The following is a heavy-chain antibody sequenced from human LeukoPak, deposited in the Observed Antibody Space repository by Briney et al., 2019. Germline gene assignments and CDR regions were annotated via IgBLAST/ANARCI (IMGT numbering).Heavy chain of an antibody. J-gene: IGHJ4*02. CDR3: TTDIVVVPAAIIVDY. Sequence: PGGSLRLSSAASGFTFSNAWMSWVRQAPGKGLEWVGRIKSKTDGGTTDYAAPVKGRFTISRDDSKNTLYLQMNSLKTEDTAVYYCTTDIVVVPAAIIVDYWGQGTLVTVSS. D-gene: IGHD2-2*02. V-gene: IGHV3-15*01. CDR1: GFTFSNAW. CDR2: IKSKTDGGTT.